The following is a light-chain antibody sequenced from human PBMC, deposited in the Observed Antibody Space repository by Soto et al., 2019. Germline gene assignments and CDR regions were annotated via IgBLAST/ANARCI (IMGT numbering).Light chain of an antibody. V-gene: IGKV3-15*01. CDR3: QQYHNWPRT. J-gene: IGKJ1*01. CDR2: GAS. CDR1: ENIYTN. Sequence: EIVMTQSPATLSVSPGEIATLSCRASENIYTNLAWYQQKPGQAPRLLFYGASTRATGLPARFSGTGSGTEFTLTISSLQSEDFAVYYCQQYHNWPRTFGQGTKVDIK.